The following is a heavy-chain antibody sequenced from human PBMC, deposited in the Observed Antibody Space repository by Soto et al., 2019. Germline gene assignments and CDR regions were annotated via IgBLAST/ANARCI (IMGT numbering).Heavy chain of an antibody. D-gene: IGHD6-19*01. CDR2: IYYSGST. CDR3: ARLSSSGWYPYYFDY. J-gene: IGHJ4*02. Sequence: QLQLQESGPGLVKPSETLSLTCTVSGGSISSSSYYWGWIRQPPGKGLEWIGSIYYSGSTYYNPSLKSRVTISVDTYKNQFSLKLSSVTAADTAVYYCARLSSSGWYPYYFDYWGQGTLVTVSS. CDR1: GGSISSSSYY. V-gene: IGHV4-39*01.